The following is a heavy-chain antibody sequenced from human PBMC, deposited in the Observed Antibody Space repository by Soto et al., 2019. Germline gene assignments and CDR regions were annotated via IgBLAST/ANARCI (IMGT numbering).Heavy chain of an antibody. D-gene: IGHD2-2*01. CDR2: IAGNDAGA. J-gene: IGHJ4*02. CDR1: GFTFSSYA. V-gene: IGHV3-23*01. CDR3: AKDSLSSSTWHLYHFDH. Sequence: EVQLLESGGGLVQPGGSLRLSCAASGFTFSSYAMSWVRQPPGQGLPWVSTIAGNDAGADFAESVRGRFTISRDNSKNTLYLQMDSLRGEDTAIYYCAKDSLSSSTWHLYHFDHWCQGTLVPVSS.